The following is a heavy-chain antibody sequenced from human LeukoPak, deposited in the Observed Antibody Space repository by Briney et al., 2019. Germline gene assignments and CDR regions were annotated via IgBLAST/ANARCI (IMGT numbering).Heavy chain of an antibody. V-gene: IGHV1-46*01. CDR3: ARAGDGDYPDY. CDR1: GYTFTNYY. J-gene: IGHJ4*02. Sequence: ASVKVSCEASGYTFTNYYMHWVRQAPGQGLEWMGIINPSGGSTSYAQKFQGRVTMTRDTSTSTVYMELSSLRSEDTAVYYCARAGDGDYPDYWGQGTLVTVSS. CDR2: INPSGGST. D-gene: IGHD3-16*01.